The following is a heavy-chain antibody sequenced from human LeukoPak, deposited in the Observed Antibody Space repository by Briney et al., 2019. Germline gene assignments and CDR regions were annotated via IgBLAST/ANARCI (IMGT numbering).Heavy chain of an antibody. Sequence: SETLSLTCTVSGGSISSYYWSWIRQPPGKGLEWIGYIYYSGSTNYNPSLKSRVTISVDTSKNQFSLKLSSVTAADTAVYYCASSPTPKEFDYWGQGTLVTVSS. CDR1: GGSISSYY. J-gene: IGHJ4*02. CDR3: ASSPTPKEFDY. CDR2: IYYSGST. V-gene: IGHV4-59*01.